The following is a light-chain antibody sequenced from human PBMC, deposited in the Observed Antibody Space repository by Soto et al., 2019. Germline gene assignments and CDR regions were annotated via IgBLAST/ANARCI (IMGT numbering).Light chain of an antibody. Sequence: DIEMTQSPSSLSASVGDRVTITWQSSQDISTYLNCYQQKPGKAPKLLIYDASNLETGVTSRFSGSGSGTPSPFIVTSVHPEDTATYYCQHLNSIPYSFGQGTKMDIK. CDR1: QDISTY. V-gene: IGKV1-33*01. CDR3: QHLNSIPYS. J-gene: IGKJ2*01. CDR2: DAS.